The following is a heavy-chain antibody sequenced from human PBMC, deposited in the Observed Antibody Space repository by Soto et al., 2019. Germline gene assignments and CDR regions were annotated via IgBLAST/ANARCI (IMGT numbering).Heavy chain of an antibody. D-gene: IGHD4-17*01. V-gene: IGHV3-48*03. Sequence: GAAWGFTFMRYEMNWISQAPGGGVGGVSYISSSGSTIYYADSVKGRGSISRDNDKNSLYLQMNGLRAEDTAVYYCARVKRWGLTVGSDFVYWGQGT. J-gene: IGHJ4*03. CDR3: ARVKRWGLTVGSDFVY. CDR2: ISSSGSTI. CDR1: GFTFMRYE.